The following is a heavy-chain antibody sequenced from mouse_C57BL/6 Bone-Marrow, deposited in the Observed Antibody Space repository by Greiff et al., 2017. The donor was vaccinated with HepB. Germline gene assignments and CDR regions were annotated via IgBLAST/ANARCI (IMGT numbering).Heavy chain of an antibody. Sequence: EVKLVESGEGLVKPGGSLKLSCAASGFTFSSYAMSWVRQTPEKRLEWVAYISSGGDYIYYADTVKGRFTISRDNARNTMYLQLSSLKSEDTAMYYCTRDWNYDYDVPWFAYWGQGTLVTVSA. CDR2: ISSGGDYI. V-gene: IGHV5-9-1*02. D-gene: IGHD2-4*01. CDR1: GFTFSSYA. J-gene: IGHJ3*01. CDR3: TRDWNYDYDVPWFAY.